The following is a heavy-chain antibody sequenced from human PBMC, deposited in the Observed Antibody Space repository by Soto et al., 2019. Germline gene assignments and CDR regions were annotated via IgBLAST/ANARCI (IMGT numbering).Heavy chain of an antibody. CDR1: GVSISSSSSY. V-gene: IGHV4-39*01. J-gene: IGHJ6*02. CDR3: ARLPISHDYYDSSGYYPPRFHYYGMDV. D-gene: IGHD3-22*01. Sequence: SDTLSLTCTITGVSISSSSSYWAWICQPPGKGLEWIGSIYYSGSTYYNPSLKSRVTISVDTSKNQFSLKLSSVTAADTAVYYCARLPISHDYYDSSGYYPPRFHYYGMDVWGQGTTVTVS. CDR2: IYYSGST.